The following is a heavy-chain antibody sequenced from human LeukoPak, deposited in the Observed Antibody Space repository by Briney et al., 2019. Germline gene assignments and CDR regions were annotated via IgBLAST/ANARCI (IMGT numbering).Heavy chain of an antibody. CDR1: GFTFSSYS. D-gene: IGHD1-1*01. V-gene: IGHV3-21*01. Sequence: GGSLRLSCAASGFTFSSYSMNWVRQAPGKGLEWVSSISSSSSYINYADSVKGRFTISRDNAKNSLYLQMNSLRAEDTAVYYCARSTTPDYWGQGTLVTVSS. J-gene: IGHJ4*02. CDR3: ARSTTPDY. CDR2: ISSSSSYI.